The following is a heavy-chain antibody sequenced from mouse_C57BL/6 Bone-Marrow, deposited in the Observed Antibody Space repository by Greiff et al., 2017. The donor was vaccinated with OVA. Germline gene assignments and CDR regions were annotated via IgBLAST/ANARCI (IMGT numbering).Heavy chain of an antibody. CDR2: IYPGGGDT. D-gene: IGHD2-4*01. CDR3: ASIYYDYGGFAY. CDR1: GYAFSSSW. Sequence: QVQLQQSGPELVKPGASVKISCKASGYAFSSSWMNWVKQRPGKGLEWIGRIYPGGGDTNYNGKFKGKATLTADKSSSTAYMQLSSLTSEDSAVYFCASIYYDYGGFAYWGQGTLVTVSA. V-gene: IGHV1-82*01. J-gene: IGHJ3*01.